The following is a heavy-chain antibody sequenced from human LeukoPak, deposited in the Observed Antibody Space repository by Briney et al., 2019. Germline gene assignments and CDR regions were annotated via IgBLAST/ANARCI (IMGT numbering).Heavy chain of an antibody. J-gene: IGHJ4*02. D-gene: IGHD5-12*01. CDR3: ARVAGYSGYEPGYFED. CDR1: GFTFHSHS. Sequence: AGGSLRLSCAASGFTFHSHSMNWVRQAPGKGLEWVSSISMTSSYIYYADSVKGRFTISRDNAKNSLYLHMNSLRAEDTAVYRARVAGYSGYEPGYFEDWGQGTLVTVSS. CDR2: ISMTSSYI. V-gene: IGHV3-21*01.